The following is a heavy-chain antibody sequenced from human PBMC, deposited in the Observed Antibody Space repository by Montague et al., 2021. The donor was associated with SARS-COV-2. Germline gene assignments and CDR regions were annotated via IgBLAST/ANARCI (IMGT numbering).Heavy chain of an antibody. V-gene: IGHV4-4*02. CDR1: GDSISSSNW. Sequence: SETLSLTCAVSGDSISSSNWWSWVRQPPGKGLEWIGEIYHSGRTNYNPSLKSRVTISVDESTGQFSLKLRSVTAADTAVYYCAVQELAYFDYWGQGTLVTVSS. CDR3: AVQELAYFDY. J-gene: IGHJ4*02. D-gene: IGHD5-24*01. CDR2: IYHSGRT.